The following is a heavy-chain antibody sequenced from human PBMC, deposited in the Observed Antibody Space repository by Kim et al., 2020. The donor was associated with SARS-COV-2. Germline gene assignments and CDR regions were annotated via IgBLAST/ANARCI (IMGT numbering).Heavy chain of an antibody. CDR3: ARSPLGGRGFNI. D-gene: IGHD3-16*01. V-gene: IGHV3-74*01. Sequence: SYADSVKGRFTISRDNAKNTLYLQMNSLRAEDTAVYYCARSPLGGRGFNIWGQGTMVSVSS. J-gene: IGHJ3*02.